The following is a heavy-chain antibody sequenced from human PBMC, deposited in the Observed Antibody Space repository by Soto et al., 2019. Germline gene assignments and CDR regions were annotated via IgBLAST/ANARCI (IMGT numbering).Heavy chain of an antibody. Sequence: SETLSLTCTVSGGSISSGGYYWSWIRQHPGKGLEWIGYIYYSGSTYYNPSLKSRVTISVDTSKNQFSLKLSSVTAADTAVYYCARASSTRGYSYGYWFDPWGQGTLVTAPQ. J-gene: IGHJ5*02. D-gene: IGHD5-18*01. CDR1: GGSISSGGYY. CDR3: ARASSTRGYSYGYWFDP. CDR2: IYYSGST. V-gene: IGHV4-31*03.